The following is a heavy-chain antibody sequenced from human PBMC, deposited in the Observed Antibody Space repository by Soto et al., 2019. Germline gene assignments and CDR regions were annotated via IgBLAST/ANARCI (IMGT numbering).Heavy chain of an antibody. CDR1: GFSLSTSGVG. Sequence: QITLKESGPTLVKPTQTLTLTCTFSGFSLSTSGVGVGWIRQPPGKALEWLAFIYWDDDKRYSPSLKSRLTITKDTSNNQVVLKMTNMDPVDTATYYCAHRPLVVDGTRGLAWFDPWGQGTLVTVSS. J-gene: IGHJ5*02. D-gene: IGHD6-19*01. CDR3: AHRPLVVDGTRGLAWFDP. CDR2: IYWDDDK. V-gene: IGHV2-5*02.